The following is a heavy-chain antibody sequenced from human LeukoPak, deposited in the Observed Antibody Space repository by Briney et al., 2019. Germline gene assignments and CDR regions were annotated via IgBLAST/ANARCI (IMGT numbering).Heavy chain of an antibody. D-gene: IGHD6-19*01. CDR3: AKYGNSGWVIDN. Sequence: SETLSLTCAVYGGSFSGYYWSWIRQPPGKGLEWIGEINHSGSTNYNPSLKSRVTMSVDTSKNQFSLKMTSVTAADTAVYFCAKYGNSGWVIDNWGQGTLVTVSS. CDR2: INHSGST. J-gene: IGHJ4*02. V-gene: IGHV4-34*10. CDR1: GGSFSGYY.